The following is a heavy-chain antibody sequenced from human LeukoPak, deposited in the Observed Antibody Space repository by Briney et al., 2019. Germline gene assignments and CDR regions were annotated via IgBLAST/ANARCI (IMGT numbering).Heavy chain of an antibody. J-gene: IGHJ4*02. CDR3: ARSEYDFWSGYWNY. V-gene: IGHV1-18*01. Sequence: GASVKVSCKASGYTFTSYGISWVRQAPGQGLEWMGWISAYNGNTNYAQKLQGRVTMTTDTSTSTAYMELRSLRSDDTAVYYCARSEYDFWSGYWNYWGQGTLVTVSS. CDR1: GYTFTSYG. D-gene: IGHD3-3*01. CDR2: ISAYNGNT.